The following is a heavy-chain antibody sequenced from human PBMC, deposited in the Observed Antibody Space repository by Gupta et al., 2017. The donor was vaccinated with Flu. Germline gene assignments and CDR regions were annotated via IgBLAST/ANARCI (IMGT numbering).Heavy chain of an antibody. CDR1: GFIFSGHW. D-gene: IGHD5-12*01. CDR2: INREGSST. V-gene: IGHV3-74*01. CDR3: ARGPLRRTGRYNGYDLLDP. J-gene: IGHJ5*02. Sequence: EVQLVESGGGLVQPGGSLRLPCAASGFIFSGHWRHWVRQAPGKGLVWVARINREGSSTSYADSVKGRFTISRDNAKNTLYLQMNSLRPEDTAVFYCARGPLRRTGRYNGYDLLDPWGQGTLVTVSS.